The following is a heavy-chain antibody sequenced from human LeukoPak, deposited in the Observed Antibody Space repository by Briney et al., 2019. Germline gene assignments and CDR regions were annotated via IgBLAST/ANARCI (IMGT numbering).Heavy chain of an antibody. CDR1: GGTFSSYA. D-gene: IGHD2-2*01. CDR3: ARDPDFIVVVPAANANAFDI. J-gene: IGHJ3*02. Sequence: SVKVSCKASGGTFSSYAISWVRQAPGQGLEWMGGIIPIFGTANYAQKLQGRVTMTTDTSTSTAYMELRSLRSDDTAVYYCARDPDFIVVVPAANANAFDIWGQGTMVTVSS. V-gene: IGHV1-69*05. CDR2: IIPIFGTA.